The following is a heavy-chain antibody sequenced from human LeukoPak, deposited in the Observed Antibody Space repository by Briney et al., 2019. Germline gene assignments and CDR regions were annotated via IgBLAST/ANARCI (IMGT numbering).Heavy chain of an antibody. Sequence: SETLSLTCTVSGASISSYYWSWIRQPPGRGLEWIGNFYYNGTTKYNPSLRSRVTISVDKSKNQFSLKLSSVTAADTAVYYCARVGYYYDSSGYGPLDYWGQGTLVTVSS. CDR2: FYYNGTT. V-gene: IGHV4-59*12. D-gene: IGHD3-22*01. CDR3: ARVGYYYDSSGYGPLDY. J-gene: IGHJ4*02. CDR1: GASISSYY.